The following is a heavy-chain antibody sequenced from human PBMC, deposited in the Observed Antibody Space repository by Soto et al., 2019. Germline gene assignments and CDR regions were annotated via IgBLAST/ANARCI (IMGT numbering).Heavy chain of an antibody. J-gene: IGHJ4*02. Sequence: SETLSLTCSVSGASIRSGGYYWSWLRQSPGKGLEWIGHIYYTGSTFYSPSLKSRLTISLDTSKNQFSPDLRSVTAADTAMYYCARIELASIKWGRGTLVTVSS. CDR1: GASIRSGGYY. V-gene: IGHV4-31*03. CDR3: ARIELASIK. CDR2: IYYTGST. D-gene: IGHD6-13*01.